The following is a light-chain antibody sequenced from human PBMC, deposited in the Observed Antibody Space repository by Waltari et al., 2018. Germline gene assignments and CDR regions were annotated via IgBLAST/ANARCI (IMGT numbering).Light chain of an antibody. CDR1: SGHSSNA. J-gene: IGLJ3*02. CDR2: INSDGSH. Sequence: QLVLTQSPSASASLGASVKLTCTLSSGHSSNAIAWHQQQPEKGPRFLMKINSDGSHTQGDGIPDRCSGSSSGAGRYLTIASLQSEDEADYYCQTWGSGPWVFGGGTKLTVL. CDR3: QTWGSGPWV. V-gene: IGLV4-69*01.